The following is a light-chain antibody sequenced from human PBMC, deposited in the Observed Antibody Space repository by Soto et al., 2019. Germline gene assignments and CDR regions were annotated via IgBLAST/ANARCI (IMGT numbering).Light chain of an antibody. Sequence: QSALTQPASVSGSPGQSIAISCTGTSSDVGVYNHVSWYQQHPVKAPKLMIYDVTNRPSGVSNRFSGSKSGNTASLTISGLQAEDEADYYCSSYTTSDSWVFGGGTKLTVL. J-gene: IGLJ3*02. CDR1: SSDVGVYNH. CDR2: DVT. CDR3: SSYTTSDSWV. V-gene: IGLV2-14*03.